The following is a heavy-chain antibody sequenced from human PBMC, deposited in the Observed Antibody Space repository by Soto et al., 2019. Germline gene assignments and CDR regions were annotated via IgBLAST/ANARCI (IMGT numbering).Heavy chain of an antibody. CDR2: ISGSGGST. V-gene: IGHV3-23*01. J-gene: IGHJ4*02. Sequence: PGGSLRLSCAASGFTFSSYAMSWVRQAPGKGLEWVSAISGSGGSTYYADSVKGRFTISRDNSKNTLYLQMNSLRAEDTAVYYCAKLKGVSSISLEAYFDYWGQGTLVTVSS. D-gene: IGHD2-21*01. CDR1: GFTFSSYA. CDR3: AKLKGVSSISLEAYFDY.